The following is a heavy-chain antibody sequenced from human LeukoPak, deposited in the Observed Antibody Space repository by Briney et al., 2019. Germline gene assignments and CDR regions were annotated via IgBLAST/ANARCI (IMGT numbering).Heavy chain of an antibody. CDR3: ARYANSPYYYYAMDV. CDR2: IYYSGST. Sequence: ASETLSLTCTVSGGSIIGYYLSWIRQPPGKGLEWIGSIYYSGSTNCNPSLKSRVTISVETSKNQFSLKLSSVTAADTAVYYCARYANSPYYYYAMDVWGQGTTVTVSS. D-gene: IGHD4/OR15-4a*01. CDR1: GGSIIGYY. V-gene: IGHV4-59*12. J-gene: IGHJ6*02.